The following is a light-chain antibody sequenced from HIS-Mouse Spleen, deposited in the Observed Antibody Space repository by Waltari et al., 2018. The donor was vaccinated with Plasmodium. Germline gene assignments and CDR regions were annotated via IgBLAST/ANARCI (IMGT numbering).Light chain of an antibody. J-gene: IGLJ3*02. CDR3: QSYDSSLSGWV. CDR1: SSNIAAGSD. Sequence: QSVLTQPPSVSGAPGPRVTISCTGSSSNIAAGSDVTWYQQLPGTAPKLLIYGNSNRPSGVPDRFSGSKSGTSASLAITGLQAEDEADYYCQSYDSSLSGWVFGGGTKLTVL. CDR2: GNS. V-gene: IGLV1-40*01.